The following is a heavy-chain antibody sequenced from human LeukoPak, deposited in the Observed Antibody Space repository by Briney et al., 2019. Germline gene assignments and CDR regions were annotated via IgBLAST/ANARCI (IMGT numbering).Heavy chain of an antibody. CDR3: AGVRGGDIVDH. V-gene: IGHV4-59*01. CDR1: GGSISSYY. J-gene: IGHJ4*02. CDR2: IYYTGST. D-gene: IGHD5-12*01. Sequence: PSETLSLTCTVSGGSISSYYWSWIRQPPGKGLEWIEYIYYTGSTNYNPSLKSRVTISVDTSKNQFSLKLSSVTAADSAVYYCAGVRGGDIVDHWGQGTWVTVSS.